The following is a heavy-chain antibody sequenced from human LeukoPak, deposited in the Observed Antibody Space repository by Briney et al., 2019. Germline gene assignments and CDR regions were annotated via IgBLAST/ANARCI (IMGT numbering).Heavy chain of an antibody. Sequence: SETLSLTCSVSGGSISSSSYYWGWIRQPPGKALEWIGDVYYSGSTYYNPSLKSRVTISVDTSKNQFSLKLSSVTAADTAVYYCARRGGYNYGFDYWGQGTLVTVSS. CDR1: GGSISSSSYY. V-gene: IGHV4-39*01. J-gene: IGHJ4*02. D-gene: IGHD5-18*01. CDR3: ARRGGYNYGFDY. CDR2: VYYSGST.